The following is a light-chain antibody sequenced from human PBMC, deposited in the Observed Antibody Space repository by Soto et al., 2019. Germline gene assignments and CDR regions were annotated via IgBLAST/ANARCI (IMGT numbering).Light chain of an antibody. CDR1: QSVSSGH. CDR3: QQYGSSPIT. Sequence: DIVLTQSPGTLSLSPGERASLSCRASQSVSSGHLAWYQQKPGQAHRLLIYGASSRATGIPDRFSGSGSGTDFTLTIRRLEPEDFAVYYCQQYGSSPITFGQGTRLEIK. J-gene: IGKJ5*01. CDR2: GAS. V-gene: IGKV3-20*01.